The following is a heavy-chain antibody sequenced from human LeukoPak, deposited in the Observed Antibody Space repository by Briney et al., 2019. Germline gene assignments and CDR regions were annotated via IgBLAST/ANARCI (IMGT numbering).Heavy chain of an antibody. Sequence: PGGSLRLSCAASGFTFSSYAMSWVRQAPGKGLEWVSAISGSGGSTYYADSVKGRFTISRDNSKNTLYLQMNSLRAEDTAVYYRAKDPYSGYYPYYFDYWGQGTLVTVSS. V-gene: IGHV3-23*01. CDR2: ISGSGGST. CDR3: AKDPYSGYYPYYFDY. D-gene: IGHD3-22*01. J-gene: IGHJ4*02. CDR1: GFTFSSYA.